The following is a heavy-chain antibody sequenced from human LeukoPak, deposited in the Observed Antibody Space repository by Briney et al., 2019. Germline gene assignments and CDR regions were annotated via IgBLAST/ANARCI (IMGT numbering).Heavy chain of an antibody. CDR2: IYYSGST. J-gene: IGHJ4*02. Sequence: SETLSLTCTVSGGSISSYYWSWIRQPPRKGLEWIGYIYYSGSTNYNPSLKSRVTISVDTSKNQFSLRLSSVTAADTAVYYCARYYSDSSGYYRYFDYWGQGTLVTVSS. V-gene: IGHV4-59*01. CDR3: ARYYSDSSGYYRYFDY. D-gene: IGHD3-22*01. CDR1: GGSISSYY.